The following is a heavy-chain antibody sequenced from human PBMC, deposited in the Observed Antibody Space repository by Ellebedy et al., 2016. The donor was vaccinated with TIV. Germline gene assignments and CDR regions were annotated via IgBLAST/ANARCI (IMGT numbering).Heavy chain of an antibody. CDR2: ISYDGNDK. D-gene: IGHD2-8*01. V-gene: IGHV3-30*04. CDR1: GFTFSSYT. Sequence: GGSLRLSXAASGFTFSSYTMHWVRQAPGKGLEWVALISYDGNDKYYADSVRGRFTISRDNTKYTLNLQVNSLRAEDAAMYYCARSNGVRPYDYGMDVWGQGTTVTVSS. J-gene: IGHJ6*02. CDR3: ARSNGVRPYDYGMDV.